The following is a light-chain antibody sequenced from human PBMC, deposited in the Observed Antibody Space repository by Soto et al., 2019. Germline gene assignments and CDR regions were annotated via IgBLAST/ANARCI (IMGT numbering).Light chain of an antibody. CDR1: QSLGGS. Sequence: IVMTQSQATLSVSPGERATLSCRASQSLGGSLAWYQQKPGQAPRLLIYGASTRVTGIPARFSGSGSGTEFTLTISSLQSEDFAVYYCQQYHNWPPITFGQGTRLEIK. J-gene: IGKJ5*01. V-gene: IGKV3-15*01. CDR3: QQYHNWPPIT. CDR2: GAS.